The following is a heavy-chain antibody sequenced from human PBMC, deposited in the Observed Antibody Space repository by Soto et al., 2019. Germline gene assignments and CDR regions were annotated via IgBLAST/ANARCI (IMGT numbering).Heavy chain of an antibody. V-gene: IGHV4-31*03. D-gene: IGHD4-17*01. CDR1: GGSISSGGYY. J-gene: IGHJ3*02. Sequence: SETLSLTCTVSGGSISSGGYYWSWIRQHPGKGLEWIGYIYYSGSTYYNPSLKSRVTISVDTSKNQFSLKLSSVTAADTAVYYCARSGGSGDYEGYAFDIWGQGTMVTVSS. CDR2: IYYSGST. CDR3: ARSGGSGDYEGYAFDI.